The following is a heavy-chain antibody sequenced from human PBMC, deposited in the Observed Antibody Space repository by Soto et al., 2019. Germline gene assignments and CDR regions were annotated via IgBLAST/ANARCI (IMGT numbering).Heavy chain of an antibody. D-gene: IGHD6-25*01. V-gene: IGHV1-2*04. CDR2: INPSSGST. J-gene: IGHJ6*02. CDR1: GYTFTGYY. CDR3: ARGAAYNYYYEMDV. Sequence: ASVKVSCKASGYTFTGYYMHWVRQAPGQGLEWMGWINPSSGSTNYAQKFQDWATMTRDTSISTAYMELSRLRSDDTAVYYCARGAAYNYYYEMDVWGQGTTVTVSS.